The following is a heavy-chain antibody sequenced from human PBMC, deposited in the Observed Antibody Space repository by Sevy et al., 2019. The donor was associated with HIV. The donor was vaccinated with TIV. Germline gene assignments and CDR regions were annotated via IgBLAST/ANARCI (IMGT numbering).Heavy chain of an antibody. D-gene: IGHD3-3*01. V-gene: IGHV1-46*04. CDR3: AGLFGGDLKEGDYYDGMDV. J-gene: IGHJ6*02. Sequence: ASVKVSCKASGNTLPRYYVHWVRPAPGQGLVWMGVINPSGGLTTCAQKWQGRLTMPTDTSTSTVYMELSRLRTEDTAVYYCAGLFGGDLKEGDYYDGMDVWGQGTAVTVSS. CDR2: INPSGGLT. CDR1: GNTLPRYY.